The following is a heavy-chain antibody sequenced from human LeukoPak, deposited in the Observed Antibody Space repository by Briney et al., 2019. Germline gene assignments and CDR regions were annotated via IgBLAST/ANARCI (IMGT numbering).Heavy chain of an antibody. CDR2: ISGSGDNT. D-gene: IGHD3-22*01. V-gene: IGHV3-23*01. Sequence: GGSLRLSCAASGFTFSSYSMNWVRQAPGKGLEWVSGISGSGDNTYYADSVKGRFTISRDNSKNTLYVQVNSLGTEDTAAYYCAKGSYYDSSGSFYFDYWGQGTLVTVSS. J-gene: IGHJ4*02. CDR3: AKGSYYDSSGSFYFDY. CDR1: GFTFSSYS.